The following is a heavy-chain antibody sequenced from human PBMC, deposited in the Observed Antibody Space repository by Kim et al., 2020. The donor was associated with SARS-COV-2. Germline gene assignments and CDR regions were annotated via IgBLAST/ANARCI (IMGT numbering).Heavy chain of an antibody. CDR3: ARENDRIATAGSSHYDYYG. CDR2: IIPIFGTA. V-gene: IGHV1-69*13. Sequence: SVKVSCKASGGPFSRFAISWVRQAPGQGLEWMGGIIPIFGTANYAQKFQGRVTITADESTSTAYMELSSLRSEDTAVYYCARENDRIATAGSSHYDYYG. J-gene: IGHJ6*01. D-gene: IGHD6-13*01. CDR1: GGPFSRFA.